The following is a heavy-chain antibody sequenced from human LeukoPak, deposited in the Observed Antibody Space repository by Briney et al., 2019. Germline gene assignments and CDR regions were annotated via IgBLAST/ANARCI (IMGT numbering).Heavy chain of an antibody. J-gene: IGHJ4*02. D-gene: IGHD1-26*01. Sequence: ASVKVSCKASGYTFTGYGISWVRQAPGQGLEWMGWISAYNGNTNYAQKLQGRVTMTTDTSTSTAYMELRSLRSDDTAVYYCARDWRPSGSYSLFDYWGQGTLVTVSS. CDR2: ISAYNGNT. CDR3: ARDWRPSGSYSLFDY. CDR1: GYTFTGYG. V-gene: IGHV1-18*01.